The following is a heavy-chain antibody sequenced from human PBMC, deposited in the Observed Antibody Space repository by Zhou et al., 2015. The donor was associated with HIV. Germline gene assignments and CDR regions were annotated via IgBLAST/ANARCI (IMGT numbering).Heavy chain of an antibody. D-gene: IGHD3-16*01. CDR3: AGDSDVAGPIAFDY. Sequence: QVQLVQSGAEVTKPGSSVKVSCKASGGTFSSYAISWVRQAPGQGLEWMGGIIPILRTPNYAETLQGRVTITADTSTNTVYLELSSLRSEDTAVYYCAGDSDVAGPIAFDYWGQGTLVTVSS. CDR2: IIPILRTP. J-gene: IGHJ4*02. V-gene: IGHV1-69*06. CDR1: GGTFSSYA.